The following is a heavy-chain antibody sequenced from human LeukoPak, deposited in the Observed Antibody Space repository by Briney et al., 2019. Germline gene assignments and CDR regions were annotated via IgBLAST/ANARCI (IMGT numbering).Heavy chain of an antibody. J-gene: IGHJ4*02. Sequence: GGSLRLSCAASGFTFSSYSMNWVRQAPGKGLEWVSSISTSSSYIYYADSMKGRSTISRDNAKNSLYLQMNSLRAEDTAVYYCARVEGNIVTTTEGYFDYWGQGTLVTVSS. CDR2: ISTSSSYI. CDR1: GFTFSSYS. V-gene: IGHV3-21*01. CDR3: ARVEGNIVTTTEGYFDY. D-gene: IGHD5-12*01.